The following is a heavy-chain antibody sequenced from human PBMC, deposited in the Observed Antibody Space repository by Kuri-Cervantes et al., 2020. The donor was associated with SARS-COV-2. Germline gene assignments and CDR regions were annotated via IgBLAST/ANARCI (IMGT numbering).Heavy chain of an antibody. CDR3: ARMGEPYYMDV. J-gene: IGHJ6*03. CDR2: ISWNSGNI. D-gene: IGHD3-16*01. Sequence: GESLKISCAASGFTFSSYAMSWVRQAPGKGLEWVSGISWNSGNIGYADSVKGRFTISRDNSKNTLYLQMGSLRAEDMAVYYCARMGEPYYMDVWGKGTTVTVSS. CDR1: GFTFSSYA. V-gene: IGHV3-64*02.